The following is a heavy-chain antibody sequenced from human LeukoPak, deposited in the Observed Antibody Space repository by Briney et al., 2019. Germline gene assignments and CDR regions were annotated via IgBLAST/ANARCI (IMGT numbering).Heavy chain of an antibody. J-gene: IGHJ4*02. D-gene: IGHD3/OR15-3a*01. CDR3: ARGFRWTGIFDY. CDR2: INHSGST. Sequence: SETLSLTCAVSGGSISSSSYYWGWIRQPPGKGLEWIGEINHSGSTNYNPSLKSRVTISVDTSKNQFSLKLSSVTAADTAVYYCARGFRWTGIFDYWGQGTLVTVSS. V-gene: IGHV4-39*07. CDR1: GGSISSSSYY.